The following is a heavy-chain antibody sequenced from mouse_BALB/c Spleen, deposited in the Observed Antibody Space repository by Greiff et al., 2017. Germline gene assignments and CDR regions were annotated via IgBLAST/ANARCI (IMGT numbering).Heavy chain of an antibody. CDR1: GFSLTSYG. Sequence: VHLVESGPGLVQPSQSLSITCTVSGFSLTSYGVHWVRQSPGKGLEWLGVIWSGGSTDYNAAFISRLSISKDNSKSQVFFKMNSLQADDTAIYYCARSPYYRYYAMDYWGQGTSVTVSS. CDR3: ARSPYYRYYAMDY. CDR2: IWSGGST. D-gene: IGHD2-14*01. J-gene: IGHJ4*01. V-gene: IGHV2-4-1*01.